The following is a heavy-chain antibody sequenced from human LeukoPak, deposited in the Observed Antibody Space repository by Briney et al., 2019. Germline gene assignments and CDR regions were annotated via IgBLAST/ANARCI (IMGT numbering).Heavy chain of an antibody. CDR3: ARRSSSYVYGMDV. V-gene: IGHV1-2*06. Sequence: GASVKVSCKASGYTFTGYYMHWVRQAPGQGLEWMGRINPNSGGTNYAQKFQGRVTMTRDTSISTAYMELSRLRSDDTAVYYCARRSSSYVYGMDVGGQGPTVTVSS. CDR2: INPNSGGT. CDR1: GYTFTGYY. J-gene: IGHJ6*02. D-gene: IGHD6-13*01.